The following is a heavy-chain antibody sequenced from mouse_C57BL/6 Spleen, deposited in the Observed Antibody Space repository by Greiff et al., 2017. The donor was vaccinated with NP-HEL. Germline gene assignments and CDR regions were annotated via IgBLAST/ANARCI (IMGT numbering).Heavy chain of an antibody. D-gene: IGHD1-1*01. CDR2: IDPEDGET. J-gene: IGHJ4*01. V-gene: IGHV14-2*01. Sequence: EVKLMESGAELVKPGASVKLSCTASGFNIKDYYMHWVKQRTEQGLEWIGRIDPEDGETKYAPKFQGKATIPADTSSNTAYLQLSSLTSEDTAVYYCARSDTTVVALHYYAMDYWGQGTSVTVSS. CDR3: ARSDTTVVALHYYAMDY. CDR1: GFNIKDYY.